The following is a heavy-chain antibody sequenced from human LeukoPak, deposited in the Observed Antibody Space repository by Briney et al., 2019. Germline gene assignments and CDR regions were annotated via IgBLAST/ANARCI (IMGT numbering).Heavy chain of an antibody. CDR3: ARSRDNRGYEARHLDY. V-gene: IGHV1-46*01. D-gene: IGHD1-14*01. CDR2: INPNGGAT. Sequence: ASVKVSCKASGYTFTGRFIHWVRQAPGQGLEWMGRINPNGGATMYVEKFQGRVTMNGDMSTSTVYMEVSRLTSEDTAVYYCARSRDNRGYEARHLDYWGQGTLVTVSS. CDR1: GYTFTGRF. J-gene: IGHJ4*02.